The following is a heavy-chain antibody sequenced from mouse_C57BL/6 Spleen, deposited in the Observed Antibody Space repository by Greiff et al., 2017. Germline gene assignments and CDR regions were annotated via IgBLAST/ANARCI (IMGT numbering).Heavy chain of an antibody. CDR3: ARSGYDYDLYAMDY. D-gene: IGHD2-4*01. CDR2: LYPGDGDT. Sequence: VQLQESGAELVKPGASVKISCKASGYAFSSYWMNWVKQRPGKGLEWIGQLYPGDGDTNYNGKFKGKATLTADKSSSTAYMQLSSLTSEDSAVYFCARSGYDYDLYAMDYWGQGTSGTVSS. CDR1: GYAFSSYW. V-gene: IGHV1-80*01. J-gene: IGHJ4*01.